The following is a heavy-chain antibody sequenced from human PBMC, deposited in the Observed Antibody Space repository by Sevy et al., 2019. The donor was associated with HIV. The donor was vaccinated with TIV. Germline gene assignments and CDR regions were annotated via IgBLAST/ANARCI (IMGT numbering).Heavy chain of an antibody. J-gene: IGHJ6*02. D-gene: IGHD3-3*01. V-gene: IGHV3-74*01. CDR2: INSDGSST. CDR1: GFTFSSYW. CDR3: ARYLEWTYYYGMDV. Sequence: GGSLRLSCVASGFTFSSYWMHWVRQAPGKGLVWVSRINSDGSSTSYADSVKGRFTISRDNAKNTLYLQMNSLRAEDTAVYYCARYLEWTYYYGMDVWGQGTTVTVSS.